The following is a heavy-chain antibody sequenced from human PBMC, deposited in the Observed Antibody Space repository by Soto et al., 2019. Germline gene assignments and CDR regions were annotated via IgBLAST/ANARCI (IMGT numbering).Heavy chain of an antibody. J-gene: IGHJ4*02. Sequence: EVQLLESGGGLVQPGGSLRLSYAASGFTFSSYAMSWVRQAPGKGLEWVSAISGSGGSTYYADSVKGRFTISRDNSKNTLYLQMNSLRAEDTAVYYCAKDFEQWLEQFDYWGQGTLVTVSS. CDR3: AKDFEQWLEQFDY. D-gene: IGHD6-19*01. V-gene: IGHV3-23*01. CDR2: ISGSGGST. CDR1: GFTFSSYA.